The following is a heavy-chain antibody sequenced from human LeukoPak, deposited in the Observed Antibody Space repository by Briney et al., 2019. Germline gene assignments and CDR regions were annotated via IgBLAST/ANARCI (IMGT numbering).Heavy chain of an antibody. CDR3: ARGRYTMVRGVIKALNWFDP. Sequence: SETLSLTCTDSGGSISSYYWSWIRQPPGKGLEWIGYIYYSGSTNYNPSLKSRVTISVDTSKNQFSLKLSSVTAADTAVYYCARGRYTMVRGVIKALNWFDPWGQGTLVTVSS. V-gene: IGHV4-59*01. D-gene: IGHD3-10*01. CDR1: GGSISSYY. CDR2: IYYSGST. J-gene: IGHJ5*02.